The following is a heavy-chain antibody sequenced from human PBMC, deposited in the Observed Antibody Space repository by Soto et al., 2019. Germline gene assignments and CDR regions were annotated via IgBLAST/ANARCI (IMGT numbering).Heavy chain of an antibody. CDR1: GGSISSYY. V-gene: IGHV4-59*01. D-gene: IGHD3-3*01. Sequence: LSLTCTVSGGSISSYYWSWIRQPPGKGLEWIGYIYYSGSTNYNPSLKSRVTISVDTSKNQFSLKLSSVTAADTAVYYCASSGIYYDFWSGYAHWGQGTLVTVSS. J-gene: IGHJ4*02. CDR2: IYYSGST. CDR3: ASSGIYYDFWSGYAH.